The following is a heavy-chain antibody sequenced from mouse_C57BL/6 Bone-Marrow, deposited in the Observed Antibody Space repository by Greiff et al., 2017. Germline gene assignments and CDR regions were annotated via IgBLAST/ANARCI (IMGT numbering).Heavy chain of an antibody. V-gene: IGHV1-64*01. J-gene: IGHJ1*03. Sequence: QVQLQQPGAELVKPGASVKLSCKASGYTFTSYWMHWVKQSPGQGLEWIGMIHPNSGSTNYNEKFKSKATLTVDNSSSTAYMQRSRLTAEDSAVYYCARWGYVDVWGTGTTVTVSS. CDR1: GYTFTSYW. CDR3: ARWGYVDV. CDR2: IHPNSGST.